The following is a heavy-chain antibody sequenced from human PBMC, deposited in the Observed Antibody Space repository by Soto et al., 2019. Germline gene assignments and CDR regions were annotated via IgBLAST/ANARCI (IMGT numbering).Heavy chain of an antibody. Sequence: GGSLRLSCAVFGFPFDDYGMSWVRQAPGKGLEWVSGINRDGGSTGYADSVKGRFTISRDNSKNTLYLQMNSLRAEDTAVYYCAKRDPPAKSSSSPWGQGTLVTVSS. CDR2: INRDGGST. V-gene: IGHV3-20*04. CDR3: AKRDPPAKSSSSP. D-gene: IGHD6-13*01. J-gene: IGHJ5*02. CDR1: GFPFDDYG.